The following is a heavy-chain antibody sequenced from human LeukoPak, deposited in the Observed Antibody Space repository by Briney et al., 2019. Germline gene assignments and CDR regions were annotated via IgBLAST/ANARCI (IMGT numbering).Heavy chain of an antibody. CDR1: GGSISSGDYY. Sequence: SETLSLTCTVSGGSISSGDYYWSWIRQPPGKGLEWIGYIYCSGSTYYNPSLKSRVTISVDTSKNQFSLKLSSVTAADTAVYYCARVSQTYCSSTSCHPDYWGQGTLVTVSS. CDR3: ARVSQTYCSSTSCHPDY. CDR2: IYCSGST. D-gene: IGHD2-2*01. V-gene: IGHV4-30-4*01. J-gene: IGHJ4*02.